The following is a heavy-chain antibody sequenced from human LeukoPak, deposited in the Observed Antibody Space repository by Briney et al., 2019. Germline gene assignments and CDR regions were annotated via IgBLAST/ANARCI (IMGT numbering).Heavy chain of an antibody. J-gene: IGHJ3*02. CDR2: ISAYNGIT. D-gene: IGHD1-26*01. V-gene: IGHV1-18*01. CDR1: GYTFTSYG. CDR3: ARDLVRWELLGDGAFAI. Sequence: ASVKVSCKASGYTFTSYGISWVRQAPGQGLEWMGWISAYNGITNYAQKIQGRVAMTTDTSTSTAYMELRSLRSDDTAVYYCARDLVRWELLGDGAFAIWGQGTMVIVSS.